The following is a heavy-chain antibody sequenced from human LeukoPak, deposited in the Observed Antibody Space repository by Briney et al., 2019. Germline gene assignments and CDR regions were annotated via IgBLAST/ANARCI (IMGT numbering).Heavy chain of an antibody. J-gene: IGHJ6*02. D-gene: IGHD6-19*01. Sequence: PSETLSLTSAVYGGSFSGYYWSWLRQPPGKGLEWIVVINHSGSTNYNPSLKSRVTISVDTSKNQYSLKLSSVTAADTAVYSCARGVPSGIAVAGTIDYYYGMEVWGQGTTVTVAS. V-gene: IGHV4-34*01. CDR1: GGSFSGYY. CDR3: ARGVPSGIAVAGTIDYYYGMEV. CDR2: INHSGST.